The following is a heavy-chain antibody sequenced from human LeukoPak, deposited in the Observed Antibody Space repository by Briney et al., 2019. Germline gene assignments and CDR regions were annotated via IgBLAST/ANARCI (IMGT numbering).Heavy chain of an antibody. CDR1: GGSISSYY. J-gene: IGHJ3*02. CDR2: IYTSGTT. Sequence: PSETLSLTCTVSGGSISSYYWSWIRQPAGKGLEWIGRIYTSGTTHYNPSLKSRVTISVDTSKNQFSLKLSSVTAADTAVYYCARSGGYDILTGLSGAFDIWGQGTMVTVSS. D-gene: IGHD3-9*01. V-gene: IGHV4-4*07. CDR3: ARSGGYDILTGLSGAFDI.